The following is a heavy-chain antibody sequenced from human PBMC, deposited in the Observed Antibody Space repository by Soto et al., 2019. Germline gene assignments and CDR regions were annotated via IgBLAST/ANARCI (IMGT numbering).Heavy chain of an antibody. CDR3: ARPAFGDYWYVDL. Sequence: QDQLVQSGAEVKKPGSSVKVSCKAFGGPFSSHTFSWVRQAPGQGLEWMGRIIPALGTTTYAQKFQGRVTITADESVTTVYMELHSLRTEDTAVYYCARPAFGDYWYVDLWGRGTLVTVSS. CDR1: GGPFSSHT. V-gene: IGHV1-69*08. D-gene: IGHD4-17*01. J-gene: IGHJ2*01. CDR2: IIPALGTT.